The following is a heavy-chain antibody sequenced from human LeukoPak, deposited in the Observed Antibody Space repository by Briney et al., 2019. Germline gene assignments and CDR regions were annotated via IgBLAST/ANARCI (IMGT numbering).Heavy chain of an antibody. CDR2: IYHSGST. CDR1: GGSISSSNW. V-gene: IGHV4-4*02. CDR3: ARFFGGIHYYGSGGYDAFDI. D-gene: IGHD3-10*01. J-gene: IGHJ3*02. Sequence: NPSGTLSLTCAVSGGSISSSNWWSWVRQPPGKGLEWIGEIYHSGSTNYNPSLKSRVTISVDKSKNQFSLKLSSVTAADTAVYYCARFFGGIHYYGSGGYDAFDIWGQGTMVTVSS.